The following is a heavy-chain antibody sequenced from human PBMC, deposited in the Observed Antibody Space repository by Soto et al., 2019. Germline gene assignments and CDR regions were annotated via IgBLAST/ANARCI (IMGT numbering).Heavy chain of an antibody. V-gene: IGHV4-59*01. CDR1: CGPISSYY. CDR3: AKGYSSGWYYFDY. CDR2: IYYSGST. J-gene: IGHJ4*02. Sequence: PSETLSLTWTVSCGPISSYYWRWIRQPPGKGLEWIGYIYYSGSTNYNPSLKSRVTISVDTSKNQFSLKLSSVTAADTAVYYCAKGYSSGWYYFDYWGQGTLVTVSS. D-gene: IGHD6-19*01.